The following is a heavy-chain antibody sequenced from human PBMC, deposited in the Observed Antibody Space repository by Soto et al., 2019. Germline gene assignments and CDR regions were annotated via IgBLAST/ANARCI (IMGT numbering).Heavy chain of an antibody. J-gene: IGHJ4*02. CDR3: ARGGIVVVPAAMRSWNY. D-gene: IGHD2-2*01. CDR2: INHSGST. V-gene: IGHV4-34*01. CDR1: GGSFSGYY. Sequence: QVQLQQWGAGLLKPSETLSLTCAVYGGSFSGYYWSWIRQPPGKGLEWIGEINHSGSTNYNPSLKGRVTVSVDRSKNQFSLRLSSVTAADTAVYYCARGGIVVVPAAMRSWNYWGQGTLVTVSS.